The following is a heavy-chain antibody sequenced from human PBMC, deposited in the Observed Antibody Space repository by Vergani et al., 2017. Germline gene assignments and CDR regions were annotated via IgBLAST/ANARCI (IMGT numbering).Heavy chain of an antibody. J-gene: IGHJ3*02. D-gene: IGHD6-13*01. CDR3: ARDRGYSTSPGDAFDI. CDR2: IIPIFGTA. CDR1: GGTFSSYA. V-gene: IGHV1-69*01. Sequence: QVQLVQSGAEVKKPGSSVKVSCKASGGTFSSYAISWVRQAPGQGLEWMGGIIPIFGTANYAQKFQGRVTITADESTSTAYMELSSLRSEETAVYYCARDRGYSTSPGDAFDIWGQGTMVTVSS.